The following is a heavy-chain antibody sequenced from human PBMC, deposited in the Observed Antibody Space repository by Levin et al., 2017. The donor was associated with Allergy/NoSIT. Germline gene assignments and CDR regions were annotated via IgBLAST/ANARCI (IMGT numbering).Heavy chain of an antibody. J-gene: IGHJ5*02. Sequence: SQTLSLTCAISGDSVSSNSTAWNWIRQSPSRGLEWLGGTYYRSEWYNDYAESVKRRIIINADTSKNQFSLHLNSVTPEDTAVYYCAMEVATEGWFDPWGQGTLVTVSS. D-gene: IGHD5-24*01. CDR2: TYYRSEWYN. CDR1: GDSVSSNSTA. CDR3: AMEVATEGWFDP. V-gene: IGHV6-1*01.